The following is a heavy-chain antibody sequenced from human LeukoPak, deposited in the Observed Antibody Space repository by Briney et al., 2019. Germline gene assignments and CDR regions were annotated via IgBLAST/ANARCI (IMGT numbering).Heavy chain of an antibody. CDR3: VRGGYSGYDYYFDY. V-gene: IGHV3-74*01. Sequence: GGSLRLSCAASGFTFSSYWMHWVRQAPGKGLVWVSRINSDGSSASYADSVKGRFTISRDNAKNTLYLQMNSLRAEDTAVYYCVRGGYSGYDYYFDYWGQGTLVTVSS. J-gene: IGHJ4*02. CDR2: INSDGSSA. CDR1: GFTFSSYW. D-gene: IGHD5-12*01.